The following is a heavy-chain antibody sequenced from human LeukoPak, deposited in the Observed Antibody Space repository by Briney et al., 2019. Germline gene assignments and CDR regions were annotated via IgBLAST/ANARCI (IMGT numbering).Heavy chain of an antibody. CDR3: AKVRQLWSTGGFDY. Sequence: GGSLRLSCAASGFAFDDYAMHWVRQAPGTGLEWVSLISGDGGSTYYADSVKGRFTISRDNSKNSLYLQMNSLRTEDTALYYCAKVRQLWSTGGFDYWGQGTLVTVSS. CDR1: GFAFDDYA. J-gene: IGHJ4*02. CDR2: ISGDGGST. V-gene: IGHV3-43*02. D-gene: IGHD5-18*01.